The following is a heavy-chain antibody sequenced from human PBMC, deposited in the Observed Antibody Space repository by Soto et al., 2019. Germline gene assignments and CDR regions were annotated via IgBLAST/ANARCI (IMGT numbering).Heavy chain of an antibody. CDR1: GYTFTSYA. V-gene: IGHV1-3*01. J-gene: IGHJ3*02. CDR2: INAGNGNT. Sequence: ASVKVSCKASGYTFTSYAMHWVRQAPGQRLEWMGWINAGNGNTKYSQKFQGRVTITRDTSASTAYMELSSLRSEDTAVYYCARGGWLERLGPVAFDSWGQGTMVTVSS. D-gene: IGHD1-1*01. CDR3: ARGGWLERLGPVAFDS.